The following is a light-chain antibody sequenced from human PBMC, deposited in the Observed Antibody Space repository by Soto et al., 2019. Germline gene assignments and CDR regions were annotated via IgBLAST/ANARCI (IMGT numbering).Light chain of an antibody. CDR3: QSYDSSQRGQGV. CDR2: GNS. CDR1: SSNIGAGYD. Sequence: QSVLTQPPSVSGAPGQRVTISCTGRSSNIGAGYDVHWYQQLPGTAPKLLIYGNSNRPSGVPDRFSGSKSGTSASLAITGLQAEDEADYYCQSYDSSQRGQGVFGGGTKLTVL. V-gene: IGLV1-40*01. J-gene: IGLJ3*02.